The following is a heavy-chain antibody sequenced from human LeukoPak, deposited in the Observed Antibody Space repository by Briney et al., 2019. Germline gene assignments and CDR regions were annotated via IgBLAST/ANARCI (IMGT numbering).Heavy chain of an antibody. CDR1: GGSFSGYY. Sequence: SETLSLTCAVYGGSFSGYYWSWIRQPPGKGLEWIGEINHSGSTNYNPSLKSRVTISVDTSKNQFSLKLSSVTAADTAVYCCARGWGIHRYYYYMDVWGKGTTVTVSS. D-gene: IGHD3-16*01. CDR2: INHSGST. V-gene: IGHV4-34*01. CDR3: ARGWGIHRYYYYMDV. J-gene: IGHJ6*03.